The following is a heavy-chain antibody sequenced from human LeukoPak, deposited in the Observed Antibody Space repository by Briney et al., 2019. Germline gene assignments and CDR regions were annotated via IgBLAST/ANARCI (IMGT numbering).Heavy chain of an antibody. Sequence: PGRSLRLSCAASGFTFSSYAMRWVRQAPGKGLEWVAVISFDASVKYYADSVKGRFTISRDNSRDTLDLQMNSLRPEDTAVYYCAKDNYGSGSYLVYFDSWGQGTLVTVSS. D-gene: IGHD3-10*01. CDR3: AKDNYGSGSYLVYFDS. CDR1: GFTFSSYA. V-gene: IGHV3-30-3*02. J-gene: IGHJ4*02. CDR2: ISFDASVK.